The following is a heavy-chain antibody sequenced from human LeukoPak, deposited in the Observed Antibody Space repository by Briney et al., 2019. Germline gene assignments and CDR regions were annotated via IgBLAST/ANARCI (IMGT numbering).Heavy chain of an antibody. D-gene: IGHD2-21*01. Sequence: GGSLRLSCAASGFTFSNAYMNWVRQAPGKGLEWVGRIKPKTDGETTEDAAPVKGRFTISRDDSKNMLYLQMNCLKTEDTAVYYCITPLPYSAQGGQGTLVTVSS. V-gene: IGHV3-15*07. CDR1: GFTFSNAY. CDR2: IKPKTDGETT. CDR3: ITPLPYSAQ. J-gene: IGHJ4*02.